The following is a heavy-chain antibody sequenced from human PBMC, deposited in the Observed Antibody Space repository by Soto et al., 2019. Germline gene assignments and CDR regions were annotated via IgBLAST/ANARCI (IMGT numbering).Heavy chain of an antibody. Sequence: GGSLRLSCAASGFTFSTYAVHWVRQAPGKGLEWVALFWHDGIKIYYADSVRGRFTISRDNSRNKLYLRMNSLTAEDTAVYYCAKGVAGFDYWGQGTQVTVSS. V-gene: IGHV3-33*06. CDR1: GFTFSTYA. D-gene: IGHD6-19*01. CDR2: FWHDGIKI. CDR3: AKGVAGFDY. J-gene: IGHJ4*02.